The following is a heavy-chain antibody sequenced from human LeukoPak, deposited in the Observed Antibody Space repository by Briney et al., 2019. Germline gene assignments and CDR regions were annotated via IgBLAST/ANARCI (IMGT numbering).Heavy chain of an antibody. CDR3: ASSPVVITTLSYYYYGMDV. D-gene: IGHD3-22*01. CDR2: IYYSGST. CDR1: GGSISSGGYY. J-gene: IGHJ6*02. V-gene: IGHV4-31*03. Sequence: SQTLSLTCTVSGGSISSGGYYWSWIRQHPGTGLEWIGYIYYSGSTYYNPSLKSRVTISVDTSKNQFSLKLSSVTAADTAVYYCASSPVVITTLSYYYYGMDVWGQGTTVTVSS.